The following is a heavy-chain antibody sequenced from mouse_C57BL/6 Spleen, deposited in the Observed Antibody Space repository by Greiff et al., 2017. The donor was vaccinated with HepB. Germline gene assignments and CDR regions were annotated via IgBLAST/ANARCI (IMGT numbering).Heavy chain of an antibody. J-gene: IGHJ4*01. D-gene: IGHD2-4*01. Sequence: QVHVKQPGAELVKPGASVKMSCKASGYTFTSYWITWVKQRPGQGLEWIGDIYPGSGSTNYNEKFKSKATLTVDTSSSTAYMQLSSLTSEDSAVYYCARMGIYYDYDLYAMDYWGQGTSVTVSS. CDR2: IYPGSGST. V-gene: IGHV1-55*01. CDR1: GYTFTSYW. CDR3: ARMGIYYDYDLYAMDY.